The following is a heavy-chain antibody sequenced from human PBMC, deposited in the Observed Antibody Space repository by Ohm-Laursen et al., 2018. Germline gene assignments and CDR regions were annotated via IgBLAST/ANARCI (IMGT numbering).Heavy chain of an antibody. CDR1: GGSISNYY. CDR2: MYTSGST. D-gene: IGHD2-15*01. J-gene: IGHJ5*02. V-gene: IGHV4-4*07. Sequence: GTLSLTCIVSGGSISNYYWSWIRQPAGKGLEWIGRMYTSGSTNYNPSLKSRVTMSLDTSKNQFSLKLNSVTAADTAVYYCARDPGGLLRFDPWGQGSLVTVSS. CDR3: ARDPGGLLRFDP.